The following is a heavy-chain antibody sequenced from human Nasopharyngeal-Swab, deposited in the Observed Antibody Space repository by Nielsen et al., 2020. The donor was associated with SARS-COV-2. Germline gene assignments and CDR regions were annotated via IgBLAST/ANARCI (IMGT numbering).Heavy chain of an antibody. V-gene: IGHV4-34*01. CDR2: INHSGST. CDR3: ARGNYYYYGMDV. Sequence: SETLSLTCAVYGGSFSGYYWSWIRQPPGKGLEWIGEINHSGSTNYNPSLKSRVTISVDTSKNQFSLKLSSVTAADTAVYYCARGNYYYYGMDVWGQGTTVTVSS. CDR1: GGSFSGYY. J-gene: IGHJ6*02.